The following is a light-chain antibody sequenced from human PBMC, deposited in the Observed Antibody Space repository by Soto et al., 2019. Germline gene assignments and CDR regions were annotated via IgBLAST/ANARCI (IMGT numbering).Light chain of an antibody. V-gene: IGKV3-15*01. CDR3: QQYGSSAPRT. J-gene: IGKJ1*01. CDR2: DAS. Sequence: EIAMTQSPATLSVSPGERATLSCRASQSVSSKLAWCQQKPGQAPRLLXXDASTRATGIPARFSGSGSGTEFTRTISRLEPEDFAVYYCQQYGSSAPRTFGKGTKVDIK. CDR1: QSVSSK.